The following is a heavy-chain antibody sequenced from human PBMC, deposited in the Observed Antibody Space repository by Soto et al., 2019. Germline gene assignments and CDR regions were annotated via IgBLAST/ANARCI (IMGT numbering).Heavy chain of an antibody. Sequence: QVQLVQSGPEVKKPGASVKVSCKASGYTFTNYGITWERQAPGQGLEWMGWITASNGNTNYAREIQGRLTLTRDTSTSTAYMELRSLRSDDTAVYYCARGASCSSASCYDNFHYGLAVWGQGTTVIVSS. CDR2: ITASNGNT. CDR1: GYTFTNYG. V-gene: IGHV1-18*01. D-gene: IGHD2-2*01. CDR3: ARGASCSSASCYDNFHYGLAV. J-gene: IGHJ6*02.